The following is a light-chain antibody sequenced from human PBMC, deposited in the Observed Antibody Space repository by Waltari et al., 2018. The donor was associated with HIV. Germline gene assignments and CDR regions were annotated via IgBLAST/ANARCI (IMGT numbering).Light chain of an antibody. J-gene: IGLJ3*02. V-gene: IGLV2-14*01. CDR1: SSAFGISNY. Sequence: HSALTQPASVSASPGPSITISCTGASSAFGISNYVSWYQQRPGKVPKVIIYEVNSRPSGVSDRFSGSKSGNTASLTISGLQAEDEADYYCTSYTSNDTLLFGGGTK. CDR3: TSYTSNDTLL. CDR2: EVN.